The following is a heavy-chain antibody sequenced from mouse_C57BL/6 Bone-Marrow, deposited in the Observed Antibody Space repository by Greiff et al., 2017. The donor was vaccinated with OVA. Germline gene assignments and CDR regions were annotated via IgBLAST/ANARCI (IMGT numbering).Heavy chain of an antibody. CDR2: IDPTDSYT. D-gene: IGHD1-1*01. CDR3: ARDYGSSYWYFDV. J-gene: IGHJ1*03. V-gene: IGHV1-69*01. CDR1: GYTFTSSW. Sequence: QVQLQQPGAELVMPGASVKLSCKASGYTFTSSWMHWVKQRPGQGLEWIGEIDPTDSYTNYNPKFQGKSTLNVDKSSSTAYMQLSSLTSDYSAFYYCARDYGSSYWYFDVWGTGTTVTVSS.